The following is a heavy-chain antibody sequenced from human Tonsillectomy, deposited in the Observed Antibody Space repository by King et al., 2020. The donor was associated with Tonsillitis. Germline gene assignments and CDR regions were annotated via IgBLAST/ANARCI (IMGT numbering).Heavy chain of an antibody. CDR2: SYTSLTT. CDR3: ARSDFWSGYYNF. Sequence: VQLQESGPGLVKPSEALSLTCTVSGGSISGCYWSWIRQPAGTGLEWIVRSYTSLTTNYNPALKSLVTMSVDTSKNQFSLQLSSVTAADTAVYYCARSDFWSGYYNFWGQGTLVTVSS. V-gene: IGHV4-4*07. CDR1: GGSISGCY. J-gene: IGHJ4*02. D-gene: IGHD3-3*01.